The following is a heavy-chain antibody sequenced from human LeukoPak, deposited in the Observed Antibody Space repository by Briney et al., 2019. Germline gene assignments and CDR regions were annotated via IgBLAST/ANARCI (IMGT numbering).Heavy chain of an antibody. CDR3: ALVYYDFLTGNYYYYYGMDV. CDR1: GYTFTGYY. J-gene: IGHJ6*02. V-gene: IGHV1-2*02. Sequence: GASVKVSCKASGYTFTGYYIHWVRQAPGQGLEWMAWINPNSGGTNYAQKFQGRVTMTRDTSISTAYMELSRLTSDDTAVYYCALVYYDFLTGNYYYYYGMDVWGQGTTVTVSS. D-gene: IGHD3-9*01. CDR2: INPNSGGT.